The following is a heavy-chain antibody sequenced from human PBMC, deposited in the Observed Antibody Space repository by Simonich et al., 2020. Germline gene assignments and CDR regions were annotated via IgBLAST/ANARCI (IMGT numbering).Heavy chain of an antibody. CDR2: IKHSGST. V-gene: IGHV4-34*01. J-gene: IGHJ5*02. D-gene: IGHD3-9*01. CDR3: ARCGLVNYDILTGYHNWFDP. Sequence: QVQLQQWGSGLLKPSETLSLTFAVDGGSFSVYYWSWIRQTPGKGLGWVGEIKHSGSTNSNPSLRSRFTISVDTSKNQFSLKMSYVTAADTAVYYCARCGLVNYDILTGYHNWFDPWGQGTLVTVSS. CDR1: GGSFSVYY.